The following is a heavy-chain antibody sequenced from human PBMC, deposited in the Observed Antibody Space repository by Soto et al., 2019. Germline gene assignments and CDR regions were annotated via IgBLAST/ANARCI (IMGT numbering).Heavy chain of an antibody. D-gene: IGHD3-10*01. CDR1: GFTLSSYW. Sequence: GSLRLSCAASGFTLSSYWMSWVRQAPGKGLEWVANIKQDGSEKYYVDSVKGRFTISRDNAKNSLYLQMNSLRAEDTAVYYCATSRSFDHWGQGTLVNVS. V-gene: IGHV3-7*02. CDR3: ATSRSFDH. J-gene: IGHJ4*02. CDR2: IKQDGSEK.